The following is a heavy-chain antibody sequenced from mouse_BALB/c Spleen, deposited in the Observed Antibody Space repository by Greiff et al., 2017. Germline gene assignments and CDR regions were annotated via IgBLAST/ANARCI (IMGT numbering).Heavy chain of an antibody. CDR3: ASPHYYGSSNYAMDY. CDR1: GFNIKDTY. CDR2: IDPANGNT. J-gene: IGHJ4*01. Sequence: EVQLQQSGAELVKPGASVKLSCTASGFNIKDTYMHWVKQRPEQGLEWIGRIDPANGNTKYDPKFQGKATITADTSSNTAYLQLSSLTSEDTAVYYCASPHYYGSSNYAMDYWGQGTSVTVSS. D-gene: IGHD1-1*01. V-gene: IGHV14-3*02.